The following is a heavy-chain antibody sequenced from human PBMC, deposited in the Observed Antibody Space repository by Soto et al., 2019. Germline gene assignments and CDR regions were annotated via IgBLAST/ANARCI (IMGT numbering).Heavy chain of an antibody. D-gene: IGHD3-16*01. CDR2: ISAYNGNR. CDR3: ARGGTPIDS. J-gene: IGHJ4*02. V-gene: IGHV1-18*01. CDR1: GYTFTNFG. Sequence: QVQLVQSGAEVKKPGASVKVSCKTSGYTFTNFGLSWVRQAPGQGLEWMGWISAYNGNRNYAQNFQGRVTMTTDTSTGTAYMGLRSLRSDDTAVYYCARGGTPIDSWGQGTLVTVSS.